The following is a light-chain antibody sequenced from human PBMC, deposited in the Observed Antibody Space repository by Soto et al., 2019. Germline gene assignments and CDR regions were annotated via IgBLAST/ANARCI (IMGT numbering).Light chain of an antibody. CDR2: MVS. CDR3: IQRRHYPYT. CDR1: QSLLDSDDGNTY. Sequence: DVVVTQTPLSLPVTPGEPASISCRSSQSLLDSDDGNTYLDWYLHKPGQSPQLLIYMVSYRASGVPDRFSGSGSGTDITLKMSRVEAGDVAVYYCIQRRHYPYTFGQGTKLHIK. V-gene: IGKV2-40*01. J-gene: IGKJ2*01.